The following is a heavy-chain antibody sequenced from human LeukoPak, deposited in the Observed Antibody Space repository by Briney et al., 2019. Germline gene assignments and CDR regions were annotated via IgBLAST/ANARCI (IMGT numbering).Heavy chain of an antibody. V-gene: IGHV3-11*06. CDR1: GFTFSDYY. J-gene: IGHJ6*02. CDR3: AREMIGRDYGMDV. Sequence: GGSLRLSCAASGFTFSDYYMSWIRQAPGKGLEWVSSISGSSTYIYYADSVKGRLTIARDNAKNSLYLQMNSLRAADTAVYYCAREMIGRDYGMDVWGQGTTVTVSS. CDR2: ISGSSTYI. D-gene: IGHD3-22*01.